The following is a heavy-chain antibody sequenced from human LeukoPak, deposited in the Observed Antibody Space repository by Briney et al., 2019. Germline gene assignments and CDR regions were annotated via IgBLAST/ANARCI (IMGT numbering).Heavy chain of an antibody. D-gene: IGHD3-16*01. CDR1: GFTFNNYW. CDR3: ARGKDGVWAFDI. J-gene: IGHJ3*02. Sequence: GGSLRLSCGAPGFTFNNYWMHWVRHAPGMGLVWVSRINSDGSGTTYADSVKGRVTISRDNAKNTLYLQMNSLRAEDAAVYYCARGKDGVWAFDIWGQGTTVTVSS. CDR2: INSDGSGT. V-gene: IGHV3-74*01.